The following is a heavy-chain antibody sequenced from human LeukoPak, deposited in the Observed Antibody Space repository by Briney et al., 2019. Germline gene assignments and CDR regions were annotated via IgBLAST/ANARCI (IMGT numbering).Heavy chain of an antibody. Sequence: PGGSLRLSCAASGFSFHDYTMHWVRQRPGKGLEWASLINWDGGSTFYADSVKGRFTISRDTSKNSLYLQMHSLRADDTAFYYCAKDLGKVIAAAGTSGFDTWGRGTLVTVSS. J-gene: IGHJ4*01. D-gene: IGHD6-13*01. CDR3: AKDLGKVIAAAGTSGFDT. V-gene: IGHV3-43*01. CDR1: GFSFHDYT. CDR2: INWDGGST.